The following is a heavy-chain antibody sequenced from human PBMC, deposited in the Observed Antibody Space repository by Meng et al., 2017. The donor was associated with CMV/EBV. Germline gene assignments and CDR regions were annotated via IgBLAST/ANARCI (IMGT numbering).Heavy chain of an antibody. CDR3: ARDPEGPINFLYGDDAFDI. V-gene: IGHV3-74*01. J-gene: IGHJ3*02. CDR1: GFTFSSYW. Sequence: GESLKISCAASGFTFSSYWMHWVRQALGKGLVWVSRINSDGSSTSYADSVKGRFTISRDNAKNTLYLQMNSLRAEDTAVYYCARDPEGPINFLYGDDAFDIWGQGTMVTFSS. D-gene: IGHD4-17*01. CDR2: INSDGSST.